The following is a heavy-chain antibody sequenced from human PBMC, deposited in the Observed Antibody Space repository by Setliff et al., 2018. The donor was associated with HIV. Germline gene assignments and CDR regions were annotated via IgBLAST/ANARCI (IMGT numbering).Heavy chain of an antibody. Sequence: ASVKVSCKASGYTFTGYHMHWVRQAPGQGLEWMGWINPNSGGTNYSQKFQGRVTMTRDTSISKAYMELSRLRSDDTAVCYCARAPYGDYGINFNAFDLWGQGTLVTVSS. CDR1: GYTFTGYH. D-gene: IGHD4-17*01. J-gene: IGHJ3*01. V-gene: IGHV1-2*02. CDR3: ARAPYGDYGINFNAFDL. CDR2: INPNSGGT.